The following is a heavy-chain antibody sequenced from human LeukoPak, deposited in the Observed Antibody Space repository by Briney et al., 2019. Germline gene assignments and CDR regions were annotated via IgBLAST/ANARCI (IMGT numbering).Heavy chain of an antibody. D-gene: IGHD5-18*01. V-gene: IGHV1-18*01. J-gene: IGHJ4*02. CDR2: ISGSNYNT. Sequence: ASVKVSCKASGYTFTRYGMSWVRQAPGQGPEWMGWISGSNYNTNYAQKFQGRVTMTQDTSASTAYMELRSLTSDDTAVFYCAREIGPIQLHLWGSAFDYWGQGTLVTVSS. CDR1: GYTFTRYG. CDR3: AREIGPIQLHLWGSAFDY.